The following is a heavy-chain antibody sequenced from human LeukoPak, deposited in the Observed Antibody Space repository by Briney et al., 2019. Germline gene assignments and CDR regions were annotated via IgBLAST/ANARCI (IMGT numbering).Heavy chain of an antibody. J-gene: IGHJ4*02. CDR3: ARDPLYSSGWCFDY. CDR2: ISYDGSNK. CDR1: GFTFSSYA. D-gene: IGHD6-19*01. V-gene: IGHV3-30-3*01. Sequence: GGSLRLSCAASGFTFSSYAMHWVRQAPGKGLEWVAVISYDGSNKYYADSVKGRFTISRDNSKNTLYLQMNSLRAEDTAVYYCARDPLYSSGWCFDYWGQGTLVTVSS.